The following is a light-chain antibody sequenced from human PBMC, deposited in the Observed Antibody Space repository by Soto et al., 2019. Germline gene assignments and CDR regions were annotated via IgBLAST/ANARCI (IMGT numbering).Light chain of an antibody. CDR3: QQYNSYSRT. Sequence: DIQMTQSPSTLSASVGDRVTITCRASQSIVRWLAWYQQKPGKAPKLLIYDASSLESGVPSRFSGSGSGTEFTLTISSLQPDDFATDYCQQYNSYSRTFGQGTKVEIK. CDR1: QSIVRW. CDR2: DAS. J-gene: IGKJ1*01. V-gene: IGKV1-5*01.